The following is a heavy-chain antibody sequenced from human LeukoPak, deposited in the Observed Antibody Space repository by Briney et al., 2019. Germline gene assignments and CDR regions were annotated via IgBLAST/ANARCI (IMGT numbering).Heavy chain of an antibody. CDR2: IYHSGST. V-gene: IGHV4-4*02. Sequence: SGTLSLTCAVSGGSISSSNWWSWVRQPPGKGLEWIGEIYHSGSTNYNPSLKSRVTISVDKSKNQFSLKLSSVTAADTAVYYCARQKPSTFRQYGRGRPLDSWGQGTLVTVSS. J-gene: IGHJ4*02. CDR3: ARQKPSTFRQYGRGRPLDS. D-gene: IGHD4-11*01. CDR1: GGSISSSNW.